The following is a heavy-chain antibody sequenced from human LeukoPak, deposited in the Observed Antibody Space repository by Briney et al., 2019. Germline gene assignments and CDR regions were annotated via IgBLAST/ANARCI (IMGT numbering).Heavy chain of an antibody. J-gene: IGHJ4*02. CDR3: ARVRAVADPFDY. Sequence: ASVQVSCKASGYTFTSYDINWVRQATGQGLEWMGWMNPNSGNTGYAQKFQGRVTMTRNTSISTAYMELSSLRSEDTAVYYCARVRAVADPFDYWGQGTLVTVSS. CDR1: GYTFTSYD. CDR2: MNPNSGNT. V-gene: IGHV1-8*01. D-gene: IGHD6-19*01.